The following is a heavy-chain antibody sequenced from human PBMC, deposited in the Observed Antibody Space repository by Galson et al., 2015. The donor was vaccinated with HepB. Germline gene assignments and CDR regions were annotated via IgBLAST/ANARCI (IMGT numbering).Heavy chain of an antibody. Sequence: SLRLSCAASGFTFGDYYMSWIRQAPGKGLEWVSYISSSGSTIYYADSVKGRFTISRDNAKNSLYLQMNSLRAEDTAVYYCASSYCSGGSCYGHFDYWGQGTLVTVSS. CDR2: ISSSGSTI. V-gene: IGHV3-11*01. D-gene: IGHD2-15*01. J-gene: IGHJ4*02. CDR1: GFTFGDYY. CDR3: ASSYCSGGSCYGHFDY.